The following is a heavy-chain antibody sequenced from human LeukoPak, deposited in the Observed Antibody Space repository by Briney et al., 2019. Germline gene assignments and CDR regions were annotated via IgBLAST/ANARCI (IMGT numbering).Heavy chain of an antibody. CDR1: GYPFSTCD. CDR2: MNPNTGNT. J-gene: IGHJ3*02. CDR3: VRETRGSAAADDPFDI. V-gene: IGHV1-8*01. D-gene: IGHD2-2*01. Sequence: ASVKVSCKASGYPFSTCDINWVRQAAGQGLEWMGWMNPNTGNTGYAQKFQGRVTMTRDTSTTTAYTERNNLGSEDTAVYYCVRETRGSAAADDPFDIWGQGTLVTVS.